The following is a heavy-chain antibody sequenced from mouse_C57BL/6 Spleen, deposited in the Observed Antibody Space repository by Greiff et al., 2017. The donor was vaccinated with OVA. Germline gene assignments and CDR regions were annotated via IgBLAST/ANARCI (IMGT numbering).Heavy chain of an antibody. D-gene: IGHD4-1*01. V-gene: IGHV3-1*01. CDR1: GYSITSGYD. CDR2: ISYSGST. Sequence: EVQLQESGPGMVKPSQSLSLTCTVTGYSITSGYDWHWIRHFPGNKLEWMGYISYSGSTNYNPSLKSRISITHDTSKNHFFLKLNSVTTEDTATYYCARSPLGRNYAMDYWGQGTSVTVSS. J-gene: IGHJ4*01. CDR3: ARSPLGRNYAMDY.